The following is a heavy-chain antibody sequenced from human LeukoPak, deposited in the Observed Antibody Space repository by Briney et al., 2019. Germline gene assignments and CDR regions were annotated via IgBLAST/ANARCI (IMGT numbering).Heavy chain of an antibody. CDR1: GGSFSIYY. CDR2: IYYSGST. Sequence: SETLSLTCAVYGGSFSIYYWSWIRQPPGKGLEWIGYIYYSGSTNYNPSLKSRVTISVDTSKNQFSLKLSSVTAADTAVYYCAAVVVTGFDPWGQGTLVTVSS. J-gene: IGHJ5*02. CDR3: AAVVVTGFDP. D-gene: IGHD2-21*02. V-gene: IGHV4-59*01.